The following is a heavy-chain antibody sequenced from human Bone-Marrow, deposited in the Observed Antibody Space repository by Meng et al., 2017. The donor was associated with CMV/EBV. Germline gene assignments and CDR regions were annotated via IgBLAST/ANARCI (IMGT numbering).Heavy chain of an antibody. V-gene: IGHV3-9*01. D-gene: IGHD2-2*01. CDR1: GFTFDDYA. Sequence: SLKISCAASGFTFDDYAMHWVRQAPGKGLEWVSGISWNSGSIGDADSVKGRFTISRDNAKNSLYLQMNSLRAQDTALYYCAKDSSSRDPYYYYGMDVWGQGPTVTISS. J-gene: IGHJ6*02. CDR2: ISWNSGSI. CDR3: AKDSSSRDPYYYYGMDV.